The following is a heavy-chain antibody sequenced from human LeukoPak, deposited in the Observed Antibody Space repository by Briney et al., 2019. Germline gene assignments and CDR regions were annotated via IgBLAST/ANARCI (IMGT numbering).Heavy chain of an antibody. D-gene: IGHD6-19*01. CDR3: ARLLSVAGTNWFDP. CDR1: GYSFTSYW. Sequence: GESLKTSWKGSGYSFTSYWIAWVRQMPGKGLEWIGIFYPGDSDIRYSPSFQGQVTISADKSISTAYLQWSSLKASDTAMYYCARLLSVAGTNWFDPWGQGTLVTVSS. CDR2: FYPGDSDI. J-gene: IGHJ5*02. V-gene: IGHV5-51*01.